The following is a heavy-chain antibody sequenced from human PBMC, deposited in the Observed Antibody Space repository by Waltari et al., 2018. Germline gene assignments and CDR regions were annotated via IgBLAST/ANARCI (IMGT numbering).Heavy chain of an antibody. V-gene: IGHV4-59*01. D-gene: IGHD3-10*01. J-gene: IGHJ6*03. CDR2: IYSSGST. CDR3: AREDYYGSGSYSRRYYYYYMDV. Sequence: QVQLQESGPGRVKPSETLSLTCTVSGGSISSYYWSWIRQPPGKGLEWIGYIYSSGSTNYNPSLKSRVTISVDTSKNQFSLKLSSVTAADTAVYYCAREDYYGSGSYSRRYYYYYMDVWGKGTTVTVSS. CDR1: GGSISSYY.